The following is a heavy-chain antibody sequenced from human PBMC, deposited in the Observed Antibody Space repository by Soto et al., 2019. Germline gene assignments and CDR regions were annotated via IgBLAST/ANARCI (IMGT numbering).Heavy chain of an antibody. CDR3: AMDPTYYYDSSGYYGAFDI. CDR1: GFTFSSYW. Sequence: GSLRLSCAASGFTFSSYWMSWVRQAPGKGLEWVANIKQDGSEKYYVDSVKGRFTISRDNAKNSLYLQMNSLRAEDTAVYYCAMDPTYYYDSSGYYGAFDIWGQGTMVTVSS. D-gene: IGHD3-22*01. J-gene: IGHJ3*02. V-gene: IGHV3-7*04. CDR2: IKQDGSEK.